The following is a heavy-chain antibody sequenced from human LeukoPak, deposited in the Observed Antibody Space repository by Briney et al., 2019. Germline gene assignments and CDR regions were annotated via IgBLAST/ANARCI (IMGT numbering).Heavy chain of an antibody. D-gene: IGHD1-26*01. CDR3: ARLAVGAGEYYFDY. CDR2: IYYSGST. CDR1: GGSIRSYY. J-gene: IGHJ4*02. V-gene: IGHV4-59*08. Sequence: KTSETLSLTCTVSGGSIRSYYWSWIRQPPGKGLEWIGYIYYSGSTNYNPSLKSRVTISLDTSKNQFSLKLSSVTAADTAVYYCARLAVGAGEYYFDYWGQGTLVTVSS.